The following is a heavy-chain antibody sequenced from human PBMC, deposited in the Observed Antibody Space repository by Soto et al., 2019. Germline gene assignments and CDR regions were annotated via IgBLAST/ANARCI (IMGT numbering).Heavy chain of an antibody. CDR2: INPNSGGT. CDR3: ARGLVRGVNWFDP. D-gene: IGHD3-10*01. V-gene: IGHV1-2*04. CDR1: GYTFTGYY. J-gene: IGHJ5*02. Sequence: ASVKVSCKASGYTFTGYYMHWVRQAPGQGLEWMGWINPNSGGTNYAQKFQGWVTMTRDTSISTAYMELSSLRSEDTAVYYCARGLVRGVNWFDPWGQGTLVTVSS.